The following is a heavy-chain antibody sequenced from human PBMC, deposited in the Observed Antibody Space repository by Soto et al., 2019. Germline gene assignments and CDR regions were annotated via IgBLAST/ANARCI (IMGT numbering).Heavy chain of an antibody. D-gene: IGHD6-13*01. Sequence: EVQLVESGGGLVQPGRSLRLSCAASGFTFDDHAMHWVRQAPGNGLEWVSGVNWNSRSIDYADSVKGRFTISRDNAKNSLYLQMNRLRPEDTALYYCAKDHGGRSWYGGIDYWGQGTLVTVSS. V-gene: IGHV3-9*01. CDR2: VNWNSRSI. J-gene: IGHJ4*02. CDR1: GFTFDDHA. CDR3: AKDHGGRSWYGGIDY.